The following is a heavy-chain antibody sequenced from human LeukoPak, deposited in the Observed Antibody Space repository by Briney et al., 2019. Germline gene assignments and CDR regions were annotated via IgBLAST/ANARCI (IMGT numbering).Heavy chain of an antibody. CDR1: GFTFSSYS. J-gene: IGHJ4*02. CDR3: ARGAFAAGAYYFDY. V-gene: IGHV3-21*01. Sequence: PGGSLRLSCAASGFTFSSYSMNWVRQAPGKGLEWVSSISSSSSYIYYADSVKGRFTISRDNAKNPLYLQMNSLRAEDTAVYYCARGAFAAGAYYFDYWGQGTLVTVSS. CDR2: ISSSSSYI. D-gene: IGHD6-13*01.